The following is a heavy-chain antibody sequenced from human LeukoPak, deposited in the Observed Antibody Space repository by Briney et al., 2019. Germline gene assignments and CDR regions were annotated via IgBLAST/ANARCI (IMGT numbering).Heavy chain of an antibody. CDR3: ARAPLYGSGSHFDP. J-gene: IGHJ5*02. D-gene: IGHD3-10*01. Sequence: PQTLSLTCTVSGGSISRGGYNWSWLRQHPGKDLEWLGYIYYSGSTYYNPSLKSRVTISVDTSKNQVSLKLTSVTAADTAVYYCARAPLYGSGSHFDPWGQGTLVTVSS. V-gene: IGHV4-31*03. CDR1: GGSISRGGYN. CDR2: IYYSGST.